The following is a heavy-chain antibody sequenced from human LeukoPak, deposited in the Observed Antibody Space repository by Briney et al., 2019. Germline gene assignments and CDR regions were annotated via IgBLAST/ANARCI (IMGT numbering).Heavy chain of an antibody. Sequence: GGSLRLFCAASRCTFSDRYMDWVRQAPGKGLEWVGRTRNKANSYTTEYAASVKGRFTISRDDSKNSLYLQMNSLKTEDTAVYYCARLHSGSYWGYFGYWGQGTLVTVSS. J-gene: IGHJ4*02. CDR2: TRNKANSYTT. CDR3: ARLHSGSYWGYFGY. CDR1: RCTFSDRY. V-gene: IGHV3-72*01. D-gene: IGHD1-26*01.